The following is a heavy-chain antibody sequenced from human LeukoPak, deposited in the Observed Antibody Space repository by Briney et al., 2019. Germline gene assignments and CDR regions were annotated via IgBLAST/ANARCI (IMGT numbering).Heavy chain of an antibody. J-gene: IGHJ5*02. D-gene: IGHD6-13*01. Sequence: GGSLRLSCAASGFTFSSFSMNWVRQAPGKGLEWVSYISSSGSTQYYVDSVKGRFTISRDNAKNSLYLQMNSLRAEDTATYYCTRGRQHPGSWGQGTLVTVSS. CDR3: TRGRQHPGS. CDR1: GFTFSSFS. CDR2: ISSSGSTQ. V-gene: IGHV3-48*04.